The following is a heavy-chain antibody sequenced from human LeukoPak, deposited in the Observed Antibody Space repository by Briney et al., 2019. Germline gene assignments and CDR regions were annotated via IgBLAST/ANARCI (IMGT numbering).Heavy chain of an antibody. V-gene: IGHV3-11*06. CDR3: ARFDGSGSREVFDP. CDR1: GFTFSDYY. D-gene: IGHD3-10*01. CDR2: ISSSSSYT. J-gene: IGHJ5*02. Sequence: GGTLRLSCAASGFTFSDYYMSWIRQPPGKGLEWVSYISSSSSYTNYADSVKGRFTISRDNAKNSLYLQMNSPRAEDTAVYYCARFDGSGSREVFDPWGQGTLVTVSS.